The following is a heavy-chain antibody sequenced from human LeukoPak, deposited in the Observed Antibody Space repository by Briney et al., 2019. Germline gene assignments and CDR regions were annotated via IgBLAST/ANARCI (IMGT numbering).Heavy chain of an antibody. Sequence: PGGSLRLSCVASGFTFEDYNMHWVRHAPGKTLEWVSLISWDGTSYYTDSVKGRFTISRDNSKNSLYLQMDTLRSEDTAFYYCVKDLSYESSGHVLEYWGQGTLVTVSS. V-gene: IGHV3-43*01. J-gene: IGHJ4*02. CDR2: ISWDGTS. CDR1: GFTFEDYN. CDR3: VKDLSYESSGHVLEY. D-gene: IGHD3-22*01.